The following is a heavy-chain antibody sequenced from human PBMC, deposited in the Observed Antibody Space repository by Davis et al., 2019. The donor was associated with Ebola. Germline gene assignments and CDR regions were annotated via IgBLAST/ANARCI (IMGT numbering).Heavy chain of an antibody. CDR3: ARGLYYYDSSGYYRY. D-gene: IGHD3-22*01. Sequence: SETLSLTCGVYGGSFSGYYWSWIRQPPAKGLEWIGEINHSGSTNYNPSLKSRVTISVDTSKNQFSLKLSSVTAADTAVYYCARGLYYYDSSGYYRYWGQGTLVTVSS. CDR2: INHSGST. V-gene: IGHV4-34*01. J-gene: IGHJ4*02. CDR1: GGSFSGYY.